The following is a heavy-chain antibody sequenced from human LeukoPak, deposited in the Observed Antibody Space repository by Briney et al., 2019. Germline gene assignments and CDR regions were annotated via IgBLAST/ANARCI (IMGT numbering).Heavy chain of an antibody. CDR1: GFTFSSYS. CDR2: ISSSSSTI. V-gene: IGHV3-48*01. CDR3: ATLSGRIAVAQNDY. Sequence: PGGSLRLSCAASGFTFSSYSMNWVRQAPGKGLEWVSYISSSSSTINYADSVKGRFTISRDNAKNSLYLQMNSLRAEDTAVYYCATLSGRIAVAQNDYWGQGTLVTVSS. D-gene: IGHD6-19*01. J-gene: IGHJ4*02.